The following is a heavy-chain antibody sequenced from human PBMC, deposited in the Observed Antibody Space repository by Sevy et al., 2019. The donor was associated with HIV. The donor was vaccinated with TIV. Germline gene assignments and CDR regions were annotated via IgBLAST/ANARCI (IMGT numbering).Heavy chain of an antibody. Sequence: GGSLRLSCAASGFTFSNAWMSWVRQAPGKGLEWVGRIKSKTDGGTTDYAAPVKGRFTISRDDSKNTLYLQMNSLKTEDTAVYYCTTLRGLKDGYCSGGSCYLADYWGQGTLVTVSS. CDR1: GFTFSNAW. J-gene: IGHJ4*02. V-gene: IGHV3-15*01. CDR3: TTLRGLKDGYCSGGSCYLADY. CDR2: IKSKTDGGTT. D-gene: IGHD2-15*01.